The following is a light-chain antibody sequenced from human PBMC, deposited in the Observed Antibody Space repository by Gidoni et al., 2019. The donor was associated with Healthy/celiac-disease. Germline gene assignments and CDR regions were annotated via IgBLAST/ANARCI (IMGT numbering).Light chain of an antibody. CDR3: GTWDSSLSAGV. CDR1: SSNIWNNY. J-gene: IGLJ3*02. V-gene: IGLV1-51*01. CDR2: DNN. Sequence: SVLTQPPSVSAAPGQKVTISCSGSSSNIWNNYVSWYHQLPVTAPKLLIYDNNKRPAVIPDRFSGAKSGTSATLGITGLQTGDEADYYCGTWDSSLSAGVFGGGTKLTVL.